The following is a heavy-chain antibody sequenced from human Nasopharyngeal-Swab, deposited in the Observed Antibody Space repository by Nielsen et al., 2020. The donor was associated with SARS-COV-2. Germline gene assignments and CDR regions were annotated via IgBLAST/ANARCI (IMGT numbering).Heavy chain of an antibody. J-gene: IGHJ3*02. Sequence: SETLSLTCAVSGGSISSGGYSWSWIRQPPGKGLEWIGNIYHSGSTYYNPSLKSRVTISVDRSKNQFSLKLSSVTAADTAVYYCARSDYYEYYAFDIWGQGTMVTVSS. V-gene: IGHV4-30-2*01. CDR2: IYHSGST. CDR1: GGSISSGGYS. D-gene: IGHD3-22*01. CDR3: ARSDYYEYYAFDI.